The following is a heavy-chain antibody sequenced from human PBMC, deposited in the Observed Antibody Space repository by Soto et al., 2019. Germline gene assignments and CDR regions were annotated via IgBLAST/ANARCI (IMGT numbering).Heavy chain of an antibody. CDR1: GGSFSDYK. CDR2: IYSSGST. Sequence: QVQLQESGPGLVKPSETLSLTRTVSGGSFSDYKWSWIRQPPGKGLEYIGYIYSSGSTDYNPSLKSRVTMSIDTSKNQYSLKLSSATAADTAVYYCAREWSAFDYWGQGTLVTVSS. CDR3: AREWSAFDY. J-gene: IGHJ4*02. D-gene: IGHD2-15*01. V-gene: IGHV4-59*01.